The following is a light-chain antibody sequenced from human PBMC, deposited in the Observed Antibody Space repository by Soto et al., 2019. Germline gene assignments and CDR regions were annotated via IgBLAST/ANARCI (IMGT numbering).Light chain of an antibody. J-gene: IGKJ1*01. V-gene: IGKV3-11*01. CDR3: QQRSNWPPKT. CDR2: DAS. CDR1: QSVSSY. Sequence: EIVLIQSPATLSLSPGERATLSCRASQSVSSYLAWYQQKPGQAPRLLIYDASNRATGIPARFSGSGSGTDFTLTISSLEPEDFAFYYCQQRSNWPPKTFGQGTKVDIK.